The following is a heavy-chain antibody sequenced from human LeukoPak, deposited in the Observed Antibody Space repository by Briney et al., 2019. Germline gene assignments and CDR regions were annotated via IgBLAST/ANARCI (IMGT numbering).Heavy chain of an antibody. CDR1: GFTFSSYG. Sequence: QPGRSLRLSCAASGFTFSSYGMHWVRQAPGKGLEWVAVISYDGSNKYYADSVKGRFTISRDNSKNTLYLQMNSLRAEDTAVYYCAKDKGDLRDYWGQGTLVTVSS. D-gene: IGHD3-16*01. CDR2: ISYDGSNK. V-gene: IGHV3-30*18. J-gene: IGHJ4*02. CDR3: AKDKGDLRDY.